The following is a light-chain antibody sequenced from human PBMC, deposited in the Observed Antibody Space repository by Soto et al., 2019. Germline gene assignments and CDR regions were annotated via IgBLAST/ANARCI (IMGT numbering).Light chain of an antibody. CDR3: QQYSSAPQT. J-gene: IGKJ2*01. CDR2: WAS. CDR1: QSVLSNS. V-gene: IGKV4-1*01. Sequence: DIEKTQSPESLTVSLGERATVNWKSSQSVLSNSIAWYQQKPGQPPKLLIYWASTRESGVPDRFSGSGSGTDFTLTISSLQAEDVAVYYCQQYSSAPQTFGQGTKLEIK.